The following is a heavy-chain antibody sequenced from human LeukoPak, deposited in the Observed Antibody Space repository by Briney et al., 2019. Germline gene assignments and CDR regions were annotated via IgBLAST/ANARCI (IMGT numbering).Heavy chain of an antibody. D-gene: IGHD5-18*01. CDR3: ARGGYSYGYLFDY. V-gene: IGHV4-4*09. Sequence: SETLSFTCTVSGGSISSYYWSWIRPPPGNGLKWIGYIYTSGSTNYNPSLKSRVTMSVDTSKNQFSLKLSSVTAADTAVYYCARGGYSYGYLFDYWGQGTLVAVSP. CDR1: GGSISSYY. J-gene: IGHJ4*02. CDR2: IYTSGST.